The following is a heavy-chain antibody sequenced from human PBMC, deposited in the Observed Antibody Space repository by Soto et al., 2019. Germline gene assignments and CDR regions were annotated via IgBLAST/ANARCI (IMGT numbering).Heavy chain of an antibody. D-gene: IGHD3-16*01. CDR2: MYSGGST. J-gene: IGHJ3*01. CDR3: TQLGAFDV. Sequence: EVQLVESGGAWIQPGGSLILSCAASGFTVSNNYISWVRQAPGKGLEWVSLMYSGGSTHYANSVKGRFTISRDGSKNTVYLQMKSLRAEDTAVYYCTQLGAFDVWGQGTMVTVSS. CDR1: GFTVSNNY. V-gene: IGHV3-53*01.